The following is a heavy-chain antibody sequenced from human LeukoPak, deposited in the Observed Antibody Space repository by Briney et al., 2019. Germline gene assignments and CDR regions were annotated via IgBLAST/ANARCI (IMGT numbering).Heavy chain of an antibody. Sequence: ASVKVSCKVSGYTLTELSMHWVRQAPGKGLEWMGGFDPEDGETIYAQKFQGRVTMTEDTSTDTAYMELSSLRSEDTAVYYCAKDQQYSSAWKQIGAFDIWGQGTMVTASS. CDR1: GYTLTELS. J-gene: IGHJ3*02. CDR2: FDPEDGET. V-gene: IGHV1-24*01. CDR3: AKDQQYSSAWKQIGAFDI. D-gene: IGHD6-19*01.